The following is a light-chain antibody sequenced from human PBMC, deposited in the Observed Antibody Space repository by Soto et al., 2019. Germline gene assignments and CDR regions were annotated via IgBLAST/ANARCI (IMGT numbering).Light chain of an antibody. CDR2: GAS. CDR3: QQDSSPQT. V-gene: IGKV3-20*01. J-gene: IGKJ1*01. Sequence: FLLTQSPRPLSFSPGERATLSCRASQSDSSSYLAWYQKKPGPAPRLLIDGASSRATGITDRFSGSGSGTDFTLTSSRLAAEVAAVYCCQQDSSPQTFGEGTKVDIK. CDR1: QSDSSSY.